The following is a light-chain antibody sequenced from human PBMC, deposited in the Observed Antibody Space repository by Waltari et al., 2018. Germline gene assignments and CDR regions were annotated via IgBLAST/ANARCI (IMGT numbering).Light chain of an antibody. CDR2: AAS. CDR3: QQNYRVPYT. CDR1: QSISKY. V-gene: IGKV1-39*01. Sequence: DCPMTQSPSSLAASVVGHVPITCRQSQSISKYLNWYQQKPGQAPTLLIYAASTLQSGAPPTFCGSRSGTDFTLTISSLQPEDFAAYSCQQNYRVPYTFGQGTKLEMK. J-gene: IGKJ2*01.